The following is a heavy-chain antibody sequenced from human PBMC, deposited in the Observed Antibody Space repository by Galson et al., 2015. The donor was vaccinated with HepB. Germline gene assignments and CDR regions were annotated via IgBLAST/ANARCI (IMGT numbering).Heavy chain of an antibody. J-gene: IGHJ4*02. CDR2: INAGNGNT. CDR3: ATGDKTSPRGY. Sequence: SVKVSCKASGYTFTSYAMHWVRQAPGQRLEWMGWINAGNGNTKYSQKFQGRVTMTEDTSTDTAYMELSSLRSEDTAVYYCATGDKTSPRGYWGQGTLVTVSS. CDR1: GYTFTSYA. V-gene: IGHV1-3*01. D-gene: IGHD1/OR15-1a*01.